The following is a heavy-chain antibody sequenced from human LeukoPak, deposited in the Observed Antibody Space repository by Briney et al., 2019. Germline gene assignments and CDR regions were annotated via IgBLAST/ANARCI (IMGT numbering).Heavy chain of an antibody. CDR3: ARRRTRVYSSSAVFDY. D-gene: IGHD6-6*01. CDR2: INHSGST. Sequence: PSETLSLTCAVYGGSFSGYYWSWIRQPPGKGLEWIGEINHSGSTNYNPSLKSRVTISVDTSKNQFSLKLSSATAADTAVYYCARRRTRVYSSSAVFDYWGQGTLVTVSS. CDR1: GGSFSGYY. V-gene: IGHV4-34*01. J-gene: IGHJ4*02.